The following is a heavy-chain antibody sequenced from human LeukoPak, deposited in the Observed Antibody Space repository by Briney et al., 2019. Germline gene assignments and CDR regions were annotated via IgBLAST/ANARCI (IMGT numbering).Heavy chain of an antibody. J-gene: IGHJ4*02. CDR3: AKGEGAMVRGIVDY. Sequence: ETLSLTCAAYGGSFSGYYWSWIRQPPGKGLEWVSAISGSGGSTSYADSVKGRFTISRDNSKNTLYLQMNSLRAEDTAVYYCAKGEGAMVRGIVDYWGQGTLVTVSS. V-gene: IGHV3-23*01. CDR2: ISGSGGST. CDR1: GGSFSGYY. D-gene: IGHD3-10*01.